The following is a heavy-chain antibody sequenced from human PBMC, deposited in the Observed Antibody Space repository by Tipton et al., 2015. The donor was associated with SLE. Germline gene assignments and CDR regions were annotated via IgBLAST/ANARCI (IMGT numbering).Heavy chain of an antibody. CDR3: ARGALQYYYDSSGYYYKAFDI. D-gene: IGHD3-22*01. CDR1: GGSFSGYY. J-gene: IGHJ3*02. Sequence: TLSLTCAVYGGSFSGYYWSWIRQPAGKGLEWIGYIYTSGSTKYNPSFKSRVTISVDTSKNQFSLKLSSVTAADTAVYYCARGALQYYYDSSGYYYKAFDIWGQGTMVTVSS. V-gene: IGHV4-4*09. CDR2: IYTSGST.